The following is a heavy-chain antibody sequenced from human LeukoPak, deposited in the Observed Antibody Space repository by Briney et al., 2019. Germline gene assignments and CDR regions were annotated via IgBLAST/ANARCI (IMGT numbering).Heavy chain of an antibody. CDR1: GGTFSSYA. J-gene: IGHJ6*03. Sequence: SVKVSCKASGGTFSSYAIGWVRQAPGQGLEWMGGIIPIFGTANYAQKFQGRVTITADESTSTAYMELSSLRSEDTAVYYCARGRYSRIFYYYYMDVWGKGTTVTVSS. V-gene: IGHV1-69*01. CDR3: ARGRYSRIFYYYYMDV. CDR2: IIPIFGTA. D-gene: IGHD6-13*01.